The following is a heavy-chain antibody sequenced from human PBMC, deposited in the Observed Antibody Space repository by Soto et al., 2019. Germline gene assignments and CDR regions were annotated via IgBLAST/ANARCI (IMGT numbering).Heavy chain of an antibody. CDR3: ARDPPNFYYYGMDV. V-gene: IGHV3-48*02. J-gene: IGHJ6*02. CDR2: ISKSSTTI. Sequence: GGSLRLSCIASGFSLSTYSMTWVRQAPGKGLEWLSYISKSSTTINYADSVKGRFTISRDNAKNSVYLEMSSLRDEDTAVYYCARDPPNFYYYGMDVWGQGTTVTVSS. CDR1: GFSLSTYS.